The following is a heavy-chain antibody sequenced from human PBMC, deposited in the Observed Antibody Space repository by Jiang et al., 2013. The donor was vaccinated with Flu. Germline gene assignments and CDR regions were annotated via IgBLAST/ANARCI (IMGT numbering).Heavy chain of an antibody. CDR2: IYYSGST. CDR1: GGSISSYY. Sequence: GPGLVKPSETLSLTCTVSGGSISSYYWSWIRQPPGKGLEWIGYIYYSGSTNYNPSLKSRVTISVDTSKNQFSLKLNSVTAADTAVYYCTRLRWHDYNGGALDYWGQGTLVTVSS. D-gene: IGHD5-24*01. CDR3: TRLRWHDYNGGALDY. J-gene: IGHJ4*02. V-gene: IGHV4-59*01.